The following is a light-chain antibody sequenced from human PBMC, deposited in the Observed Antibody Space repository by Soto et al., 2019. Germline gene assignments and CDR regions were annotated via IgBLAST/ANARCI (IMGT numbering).Light chain of an antibody. CDR1: QSVSSY. CDR3: QQRSNWLT. J-gene: IGKJ4*01. V-gene: IGKV3-11*01. CDR2: DAS. Sequence: EIVLTQSPATLSLSPGERATLSCRASQSVSSYLAWYQQKPGQAPRLLIYDASNRATGIPARFSGSGSGTDFTLTISSLESEDFAVYYCQQRSNWLTFGGRT.